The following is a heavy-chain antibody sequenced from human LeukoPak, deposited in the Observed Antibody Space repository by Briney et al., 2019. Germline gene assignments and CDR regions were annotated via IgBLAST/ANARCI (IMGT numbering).Heavy chain of an antibody. CDR2: INPTSGGT. J-gene: IGHJ4*02. CDR3: ARGHSGDGYHFDY. V-gene: IGHV1-2*02. CDR1: GYTFTDYY. D-gene: IGHD2-21*01. Sequence: RASVKVSCKASGYTFTDYYVNWVRQAPGQGLEWVGWINPTSGGTSYAQKFQGRVTLTRDTSINTAYMDLSSLRYVDTAIYYCARGHSGDGYHFDYRGQGTLVAVSS.